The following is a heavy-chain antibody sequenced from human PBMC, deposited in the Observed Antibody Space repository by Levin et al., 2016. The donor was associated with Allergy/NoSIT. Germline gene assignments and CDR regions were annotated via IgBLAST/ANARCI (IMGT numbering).Heavy chain of an antibody. V-gene: IGHV4-30-4*01. D-gene: IGHD3-22*01. CDR2: IYYSGST. J-gene: IGHJ3*02. CDR3: ASFRADSSGYLRKDAFDI. Sequence: WIRQPPGKGLEWIGYIYYSGSTYYNPSLKSRVTISVDTSKNQFSLKLSSVTAADTAVYYCASFRADSSGYLRKDAFDIWGQGTMVTVSS.